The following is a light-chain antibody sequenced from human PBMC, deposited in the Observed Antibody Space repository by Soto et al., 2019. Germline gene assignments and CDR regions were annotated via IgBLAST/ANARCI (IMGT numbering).Light chain of an antibody. CDR3: QQRSNWPRT. CDR1: QSVSSS. J-gene: IGKJ1*01. CDR2: DTS. V-gene: IGKV3-11*01. Sequence: ESVVAQSPATLAGSPAERFTLSCSASQSVSSSLAWYQQRPGQAPRLLIYDTSTRAAGIAARFSGSGSGTDFTLTISSLEPEDFAVYYCQQRSNWPRTFGQGTKVDIK.